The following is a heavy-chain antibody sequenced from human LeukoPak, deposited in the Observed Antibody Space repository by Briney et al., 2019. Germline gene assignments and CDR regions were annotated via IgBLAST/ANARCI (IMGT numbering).Heavy chain of an antibody. J-gene: IGHJ4*02. CDR1: GVPLSYYA. V-gene: IGHV3-30*04. D-gene: IGHD4-17*01. Sequence: PGGSLRLSCTASGVPLSYYAMHWVRQAPGRGLEWVAVISFDGTNKYYGDSVEGRFSVSRDNSKNTLYLQMNSLRPDDTAMYYCATDYGDYEPIDYWGQGTLVTVSS. CDR2: ISFDGTNK. CDR3: ATDYGDYEPIDY.